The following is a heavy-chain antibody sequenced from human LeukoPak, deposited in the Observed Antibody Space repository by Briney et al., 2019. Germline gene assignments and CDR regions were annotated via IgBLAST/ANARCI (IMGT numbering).Heavy chain of an antibody. D-gene: IGHD6-13*01. CDR2: IYYSGST. CDR3: ARHFRCPWYRGFDY. CDR1: DGSISTGSYY. Sequence: SETLCLTPTLSDGSISTGSYYWGWIRQPPGKGLEWIGSIYYSGSTYYNPSLKSRVTISLDTSKNQFSLKLNSVTAADASVYSCARHFRCPWYRGFDYWGQGTLVTVSS. V-gene: IGHV4-39*01. J-gene: IGHJ4*02.